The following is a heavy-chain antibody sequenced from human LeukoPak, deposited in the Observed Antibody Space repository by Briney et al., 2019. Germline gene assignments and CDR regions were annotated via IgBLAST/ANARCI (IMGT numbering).Heavy chain of an antibody. V-gene: IGHV1-2*02. J-gene: IGHJ4*02. Sequence: ASVKASCKASGYTFTGYYLHWVRQAPGQGLEWMGCVNPNSGDTNYAQKFQGRVTMTRDTSTSTVYMELSSLRSEDTAVYYCARGVRREVTMIDASWGQGTLVTVSS. CDR3: ARGVRREVTMIDAS. CDR2: VNPNSGDT. CDR1: GYTFTGYY. D-gene: IGHD3-22*01.